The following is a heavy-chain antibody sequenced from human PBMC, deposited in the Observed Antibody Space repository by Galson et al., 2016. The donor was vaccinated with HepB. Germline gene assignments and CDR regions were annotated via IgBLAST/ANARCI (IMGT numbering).Heavy chain of an antibody. Sequence: SLRLSCAASGFSLRDYCMNWVRQTPGKGLEWVSFISSGGTAYHAGSVKGRFTISRDKSKNTLYLQMNSLRSEDTAVYYCATATNFYRYYGMDVWGQGTTVIVSS. CDR1: GFSLRDYC. CDR3: ATATNFYRYYGMDV. CDR2: ISSGGTA. V-gene: IGHV3-53*01. J-gene: IGHJ6*02.